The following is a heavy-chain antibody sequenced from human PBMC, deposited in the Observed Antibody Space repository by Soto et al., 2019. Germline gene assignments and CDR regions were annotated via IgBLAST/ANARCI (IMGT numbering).Heavy chain of an antibody. Sequence: QLVQSGSEVKKPGSSVKVSCQASGGTFSGYDLTWVRQAPGQGLEWMGEFVPLFGTTNYAQKFPGRITITADESTSTAYMELSTLRSDDTAVYYCATHGLGVASPPYFDNWGQGTLVTVSS. V-gene: IGHV1-69*01. CDR1: GGTFSGYD. CDR3: ATHGLGVASPPYFDN. J-gene: IGHJ4*02. CDR2: FVPLFGTT.